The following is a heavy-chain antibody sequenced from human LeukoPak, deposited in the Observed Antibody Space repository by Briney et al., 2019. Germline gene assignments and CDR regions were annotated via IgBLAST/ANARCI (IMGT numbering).Heavy chain of an antibody. V-gene: IGHV3-21*01. J-gene: IGHJ3*02. Sequence: GGSLRLSCAASGFTVSSNYMSWVRQAPGKGLEWVSSISSSSSYIYYADSVKGRFTISRDNAKNSLYLQMNSLRAEDTAVYYCARDLATVTRGAFDIWGQGTMVTVSS. CDR1: GFTVSSNY. D-gene: IGHD4-17*01. CDR3: ARDLATVTRGAFDI. CDR2: ISSSSSYI.